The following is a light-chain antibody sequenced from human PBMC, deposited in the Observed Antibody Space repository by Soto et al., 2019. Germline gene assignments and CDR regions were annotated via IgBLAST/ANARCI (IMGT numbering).Light chain of an antibody. J-gene: IGKJ2*01. Sequence: EMVLTQSPGTLSLSPGDRATLSCRARQRVSSSDFAWYQQKAAQAPSLLISGASSRATGIPDRFSGSGSRTDFTRTISRLEPEDFAVNYCQQYGSSPLYTFGQGTTLEI. CDR3: QQYGSSPLYT. CDR1: QRVSSSD. CDR2: GAS. V-gene: IGKV3-20*01.